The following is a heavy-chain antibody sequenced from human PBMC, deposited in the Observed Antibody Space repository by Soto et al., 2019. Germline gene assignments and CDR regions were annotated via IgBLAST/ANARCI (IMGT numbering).Heavy chain of an antibody. CDR1: GFTFSDYY. J-gene: IGHJ5*02. CDR3: ARRIAAAGTDWFDP. D-gene: IGHD6-13*01. Sequence: GGSLRLSCAASGFTFSDYYMSWMRQAPGKGLEWVSYISSSGSTIYYADSVKGRFTISRDNAKNSLYLQMNSLRAEDTAVYYCARRIAAAGTDWFDPWGQGTLVTVSS. V-gene: IGHV3-11*01. CDR2: ISSSGSTI.